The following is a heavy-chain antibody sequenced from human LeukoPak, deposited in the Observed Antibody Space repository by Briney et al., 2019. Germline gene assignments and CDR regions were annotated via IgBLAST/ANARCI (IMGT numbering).Heavy chain of an antibody. J-gene: IGHJ4*02. CDR1: GGSTSSYY. D-gene: IGHD1-26*01. V-gene: IGHV4-59*08. CDR2: IYYSGST. CDR3: AKGGVYFDS. Sequence: SETLSLTCTVSGGSTSSYYWSWIRQPPGKGLEWIGYIYYSGSTNYNPSLKSRVTISVDTSKNQFSLKLSSVTAADTAVYYCAKGGVYFDSWGQGTLVTVSS.